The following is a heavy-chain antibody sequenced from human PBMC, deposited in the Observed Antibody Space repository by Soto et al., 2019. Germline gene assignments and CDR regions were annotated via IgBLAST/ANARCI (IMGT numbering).Heavy chain of an antibody. V-gene: IGHV3-23*01. J-gene: IGHJ4*02. CDR3: AKASLKNVYGDALDY. D-gene: IGHD4-17*01. CDR2: ISGSGGST. CDR1: GFTFSSYA. Sequence: EVQLLESGGGLVQPGGSLRLSCAASGFTFSSYAMSWVRQAPGKGLEWVSAISGSGGSTYYADSVKGRFTISRDNSKDTLYLQMNSLRAEDTAVYYCAKASLKNVYGDALDYWGQGTLVTVSS.